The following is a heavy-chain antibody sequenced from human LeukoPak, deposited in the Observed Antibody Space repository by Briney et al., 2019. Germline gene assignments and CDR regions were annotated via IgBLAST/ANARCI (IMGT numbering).Heavy chain of an antibody. CDR3: ARSLMYYDILTGYSPQNFDY. J-gene: IGHJ4*02. Sequence: PSETLSLTCTVSLGSLSIYYCSWIRQPPGKGLEWIGYIHISGSTRYDSFQKRRVTILVATSKKQFSLKLSSVTAADAAVYYCARSLMYYDILTGYSPQNFDYWGQGTLVTVSS. CDR2: IHISGST. V-gene: IGHV4-59*01. CDR1: LGSLSIYY. D-gene: IGHD3-9*01.